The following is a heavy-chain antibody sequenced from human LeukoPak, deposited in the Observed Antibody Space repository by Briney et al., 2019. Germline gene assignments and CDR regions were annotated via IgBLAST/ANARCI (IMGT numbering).Heavy chain of an antibody. CDR3: ARFRGRDSSGYYYDYYYGMDV. Sequence: GRSLRLSCAASGFTFSSYAMHWVRQAPGKGLEWVAVISYDGSNKYYADSVKGRFTISRDNSKNTLYLQMNNLRAEDTAMYYCARFRGRDSSGYYYDYYYGMDVWGQGTTVTVSS. CDR1: GFTFSSYA. CDR2: ISYDGSNK. V-gene: IGHV3-30-3*01. D-gene: IGHD3-22*01. J-gene: IGHJ6*02.